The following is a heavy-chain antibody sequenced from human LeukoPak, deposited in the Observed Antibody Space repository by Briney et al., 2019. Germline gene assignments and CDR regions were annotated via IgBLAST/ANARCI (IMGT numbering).Heavy chain of an antibody. D-gene: IGHD2-15*01. CDR2: ISGSGGST. V-gene: IGHV3-23*01. CDR1: GFTFSSYG. CDR3: AKAPVTSCRGAFCYPFDY. Sequence: GGTLRLSCAASGFTFSSYGMSWVRQAPGKGLEWVSAISGSGGSTYYADSVRGRFTISRDTSRSTLYLQMNSLRAEDAAVYYCAKAPVTSCRGAFCYPFDYWGQGTLVTVSS. J-gene: IGHJ4*02.